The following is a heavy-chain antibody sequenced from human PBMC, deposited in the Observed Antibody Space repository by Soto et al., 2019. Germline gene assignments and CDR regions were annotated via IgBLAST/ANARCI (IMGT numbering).Heavy chain of an antibody. CDR2: ISSGGTTI. V-gene: IGHV3-11*01. Sequence: QVQLVESGGGLVEPGGSLRLSCAASGFTFSDNYMTWIRQAPGKGLEWVSYISSGGTTIYYADSVKGRFTISRDNAKNSGLRHMGRLRSGDAAVSLCAGTYVVGFDSWGQGTLVTVSP. CDR1: GFTFSDNY. CDR3: AGTYVVGFDS. D-gene: IGHD3-16*01. J-gene: IGHJ5*01.